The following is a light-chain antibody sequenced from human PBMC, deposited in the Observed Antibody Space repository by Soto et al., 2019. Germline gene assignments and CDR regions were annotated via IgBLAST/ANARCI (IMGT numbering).Light chain of an antibody. CDR3: QQAYSFPLT. CDR2: AAS. Sequence: DIQMTQSPSSVSASVGDRVTITCRASQDIRSWLGWYQQKPGKAPKVLIYAASSLQSGGPSRFSGSRSATDFTLTISSLQPEDFATYYCQQAYSFPLTIGRRTRVDIK. J-gene: IGKJ4*01. V-gene: IGKV1-12*01. CDR1: QDIRSW.